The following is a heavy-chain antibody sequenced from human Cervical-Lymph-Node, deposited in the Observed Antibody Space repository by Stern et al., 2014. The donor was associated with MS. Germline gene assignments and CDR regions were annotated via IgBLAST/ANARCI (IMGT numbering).Heavy chain of an antibody. CDR2: ISWNSNNI. V-gene: IGHV3-9*01. J-gene: IGHJ4*02. CDR3: AKDISERHYYFDS. D-gene: IGHD3-16*02. CDR1: GFTFDDCA. Sequence: EVQLVESGGDSVQPGRSLRLSCEASGFTFDDCAMHWVRQAPGKGLEWVSGISWNSNNIGYADSVRGRFTISRDNAKNSLYLQMNGLRPEDTALYYCAKDISERHYYFDSWGEGTLVTVSS.